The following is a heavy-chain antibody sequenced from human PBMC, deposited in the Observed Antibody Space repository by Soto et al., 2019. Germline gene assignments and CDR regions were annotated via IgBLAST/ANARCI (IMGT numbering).Heavy chain of an antibody. D-gene: IGHD2-15*01. CDR3: ARRGSYYFDY. J-gene: IGHJ4*02. CDR2: IYSAGNT. CDR1: GDYINSKVHY. V-gene: IGHV4-31*03. Sequence: SETLSLTCSVSGDYINSKVHYWSWLRQLPGKGPEWMGYIYSAGNTYYNPSLKSRLSISIDTSKNQFSLTVTALTAADTAVYYCARRGSYYFDYGGQGLLVSVSS.